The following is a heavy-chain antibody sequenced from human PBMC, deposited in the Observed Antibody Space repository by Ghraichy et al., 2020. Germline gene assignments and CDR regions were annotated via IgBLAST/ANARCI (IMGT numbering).Heavy chain of an antibody. Sequence: GGSPRLSCAASEFTFSNFWMSWVRQAPGKGLEGVADIKQDGSEKYYAGSVKGRFTISRDNAKDLLYLQLNSLRADDTAVYYCARYCGGGSCPSGRGGFDIWGQGTMVTVSS. CDR3: ARYCGGGSCPSGRGGFDI. D-gene: IGHD2-21*01. CDR1: EFTFSNFW. V-gene: IGHV3-7*01. CDR2: IKQDGSEK. J-gene: IGHJ3*02.